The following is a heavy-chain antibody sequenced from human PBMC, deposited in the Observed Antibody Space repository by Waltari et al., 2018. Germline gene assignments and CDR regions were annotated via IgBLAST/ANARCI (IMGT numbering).Heavy chain of an antibody. D-gene: IGHD6-6*01. V-gene: IGHV1-8*03. CDR2: MNPNSGNT. J-gene: IGHJ6*02. Sequence: QVQLVQSGAEVKKPGASVKVSCKASGYTFTSYDINWVRQATGQGLEWMGWMNPNSGNTGYAQKFQGRVTITRNTSISTAYMELSSLRSEDTAVYYCARTRAARRNYYYYGMDVWGQGTTVTVSS. CDR1: GYTFTSYD. CDR3: ARTRAARRNYYYYGMDV.